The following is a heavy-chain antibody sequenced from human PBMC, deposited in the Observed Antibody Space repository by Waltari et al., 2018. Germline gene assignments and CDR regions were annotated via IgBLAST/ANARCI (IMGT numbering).Heavy chain of an antibody. CDR3: AKEGWKKYCSGGSCLGWFDP. V-gene: IGHV3-23*01. J-gene: IGHJ5*02. Sequence: EVQLLESGGGLVQPGGSLRLSCAASGFTFSSYAMSWVRQAPGKGLEWVSAISGSGGSTYYADSVKGRFTISRDNSKNTLYLQMNSLRAEDTAVYYCAKEGWKKYCSGGSCLGWFDPWGQGTLVTVSS. D-gene: IGHD2-15*01. CDR1: GFTFSSYA. CDR2: ISGSGGST.